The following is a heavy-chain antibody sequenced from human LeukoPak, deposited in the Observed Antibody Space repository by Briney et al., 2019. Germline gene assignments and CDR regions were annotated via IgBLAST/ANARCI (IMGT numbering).Heavy chain of an antibody. D-gene: IGHD2-8*01. CDR1: GGSMSSYY. J-gene: IGHJ4*02. CDR2: IYYSGST. Sequence: SETLSLTCTVSGGSMSSYYWSWIRQPPGKGLEWIGYIYYSGSTNYNPSLKSRVTLSVDTSKNQFSLKLSSVTAADTAVYYCARGYCTNGVCSSRYFDYWGQGTLVTVSS. CDR3: ARGYCTNGVCSSRYFDY. V-gene: IGHV4-59*01.